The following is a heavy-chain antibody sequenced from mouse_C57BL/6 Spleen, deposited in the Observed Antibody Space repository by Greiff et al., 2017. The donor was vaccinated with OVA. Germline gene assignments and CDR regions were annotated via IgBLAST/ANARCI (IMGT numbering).Heavy chain of an antibody. CDR2: ISYDGSN. J-gene: IGHJ3*01. V-gene: IGHV3-6*01. CDR1: GYSITSGYY. D-gene: IGHD2-4*01. Sequence: EVKLMESGPGLVKPSQSLSLTCSVTGYSITSGYYWNWIRQFPGNKLEWMGYISYDGSNNYNPSLKNRISITRDTSTNQFFLKLNSVTTEDTATYYCAYYDYDGGFAYWGQGTLVTVSA. CDR3: AYYDYDGGFAY.